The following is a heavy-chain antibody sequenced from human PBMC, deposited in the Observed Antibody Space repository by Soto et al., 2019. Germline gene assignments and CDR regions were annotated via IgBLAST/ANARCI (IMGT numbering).Heavy chain of an antibody. CDR1: GFTFTNYY. V-gene: IGHV3-23*01. Sequence: EVQMSESGGGLVQPGGSLRLSCAASGFTFTNYYVNWVRQTPGKGLEWVSSIGFGGDTYYADPVKGRFTISRDNSKNTLYLQMNSLIAEDTALYYCARKSGQWLPYFDCWGQGTVVLVSS. CDR3: ARKSGQWLPYFDC. CDR2: IGFGGDT. J-gene: IGHJ4*02. D-gene: IGHD6-19*01.